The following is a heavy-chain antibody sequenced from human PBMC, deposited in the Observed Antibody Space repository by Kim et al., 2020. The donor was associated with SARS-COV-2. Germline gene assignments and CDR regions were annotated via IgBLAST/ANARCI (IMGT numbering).Heavy chain of an antibody. CDR1: GYTFTGYY. V-gene: IGHV1-2*06. CDR2: INPNSGGT. CDR3: ARVPIVGPTGDFDY. J-gene: IGHJ4*02. Sequence: ASVKVSCKASGYTFTGYYMHWVRQAPGQGLEWMGRINPNSGGTNYAQKFQGRVTMTRDTSISTAYMELSSLRSDGTAMYYCARVPIVGPTGDFDYWGQGTLVTVSS. D-gene: IGHD1-26*01.